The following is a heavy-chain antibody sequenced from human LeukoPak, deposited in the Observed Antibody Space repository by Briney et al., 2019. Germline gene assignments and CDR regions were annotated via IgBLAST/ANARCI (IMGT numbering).Heavy chain of an antibody. CDR3: ARGAPYCSGGSCMYYFDY. V-gene: IGHV3-21*01. J-gene: IGHJ4*02. Sequence: PGRSLRLSCTASGFTFGDYAMSWFRQAPGKGLEWVSSISSSSSYIYYAASGKGRFTISRDNTKNSLYLQMNSLRAEDTAVYYCARGAPYCSGGSCMYYFDYWGQGTLVTVSS. D-gene: IGHD2-15*01. CDR2: ISSSSSYI. CDR1: GFTFGDYA.